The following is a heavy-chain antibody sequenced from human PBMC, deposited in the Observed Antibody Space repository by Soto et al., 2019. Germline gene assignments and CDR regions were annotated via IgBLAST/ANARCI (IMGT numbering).Heavy chain of an antibody. J-gene: IGHJ5*02. D-gene: IGHD3-3*01. Sequence: SGTLSITCTVSGGSISSYYWSWIRQPPGKGLEWIGYIYYSGSTNYNPSLKSRVTISVDTSKNQFSLKLSSVTAADTAVYYCARVLFGRGNWFDPWGQRTLVTVSS. CDR1: GGSISSYY. V-gene: IGHV4-59*01. CDR2: IYYSGST. CDR3: ARVLFGRGNWFDP.